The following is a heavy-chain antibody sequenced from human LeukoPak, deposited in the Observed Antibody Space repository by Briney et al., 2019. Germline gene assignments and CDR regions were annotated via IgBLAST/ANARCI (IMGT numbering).Heavy chain of an antibody. CDR1: GFTFSSYE. CDR3: AKDSVAAALLVRVSRHSHYFDY. J-gene: IGHJ4*02. V-gene: IGHV3-48*03. Sequence: PGGSLRLSCAASGFTFSSYEMNWVRQAPGKGLEWVSYISSSGSTIYYADSVKGRFSISRDNSKNTLFLQMNSLRAEDTAVYYCAKDSVAAALLVRVSRHSHYFDYWGQGTLVTVSS. D-gene: IGHD2-15*01. CDR2: ISSSGSTI.